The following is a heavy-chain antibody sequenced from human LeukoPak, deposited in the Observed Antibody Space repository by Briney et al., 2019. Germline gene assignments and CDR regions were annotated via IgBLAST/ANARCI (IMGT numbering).Heavy chain of an antibody. D-gene: IGHD3-10*01. J-gene: IGHJ4*02. Sequence: GESLKISCKGSGSSFTNHWIGWVRQMPGKGLEWMGIIYPGNSDTRYSPSFQGQVSISADKSISTAYLQWSSLKASDTAMYYCARKGSPTFDYWGQGTLVTVSS. CDR3: ARKGSPTFDY. V-gene: IGHV5-51*01. CDR2: IYPGNSDT. CDR1: GSSFTNHW.